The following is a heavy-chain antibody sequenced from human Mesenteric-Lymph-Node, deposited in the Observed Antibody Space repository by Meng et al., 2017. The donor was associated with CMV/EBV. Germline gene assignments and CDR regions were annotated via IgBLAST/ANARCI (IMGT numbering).Heavy chain of an antibody. D-gene: IGHD1-26*01. V-gene: IGHV1-46*01. CDR2: INPSGGST. Sequence: YTFTSYYMHWVRQAPGQGLEWMGIINPSGGSTSYAQKFQGRVTMTRDTSTSTVYMELSSLRSEDTAVYYCARDLREYSGSYGEFDYWGQGTLVTVSS. CDR1: YTFTSYY. J-gene: IGHJ4*02. CDR3: ARDLREYSGSYGEFDY.